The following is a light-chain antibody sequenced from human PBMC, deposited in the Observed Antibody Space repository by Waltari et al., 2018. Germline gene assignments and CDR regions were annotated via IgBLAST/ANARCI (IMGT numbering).Light chain of an antibody. CDR3: QQYGSSPFI. Sequence: EIVLTQSPGTLSLSPGERATLSCRASQSVSSSYLAWYQQKPGQAPRLLIYGASSRATGIPDRFSGSGSGTDFTLTISRLEPEDFAVYYCQQYGSSPFIFGQGTKLGIK. CDR1: QSVSSSY. V-gene: IGKV3-20*01. CDR2: GAS. J-gene: IGKJ2*01.